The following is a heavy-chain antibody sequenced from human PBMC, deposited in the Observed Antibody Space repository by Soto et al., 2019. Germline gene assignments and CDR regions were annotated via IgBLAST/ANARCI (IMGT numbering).Heavy chain of an antibody. CDR3: ARVQYYYDSSGYYRYFDY. J-gene: IGHJ4*02. V-gene: IGHV4-61*08. CDR2: IYYSGST. CDR1: CGSVSSGGYY. D-gene: IGHD3-22*01. Sequence: SETLCLTCTVSCGSVSSGGYYWSWIRQPPGKGLEWIGYIYYSGSTNYNPSLKSRVTISVDTSKNQFSLKLSSVTAADTAVYYCARVQYYYDSSGYYRYFDYWGQGTLVTVSS.